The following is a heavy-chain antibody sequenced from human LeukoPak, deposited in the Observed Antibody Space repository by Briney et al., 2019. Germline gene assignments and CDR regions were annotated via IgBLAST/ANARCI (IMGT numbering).Heavy chain of an antibody. D-gene: IGHD5-18*01. Sequence: GGSLRLSCTASGFTFDDHALHWVRQAPRKGLEWVSGISWKSGSIGYADSVKGRFSISRDNAKNSLYLQMNSLRPEDTALYYCAKESRGYRSYFDNWGQGTLVTVSS. V-gene: IGHV3-9*01. CDR1: GFTFDDHA. CDR3: AKESRGYRSYFDN. J-gene: IGHJ4*02. CDR2: ISWKSGSI.